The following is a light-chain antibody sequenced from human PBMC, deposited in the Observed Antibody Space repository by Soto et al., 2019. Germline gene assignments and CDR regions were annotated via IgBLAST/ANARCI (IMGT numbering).Light chain of an antibody. CDR1: SGSVSTSSY. CDR2: STN. CDR3: VLYVGSGISV. V-gene: IGLV8-61*01. J-gene: IGLJ3*02. Sequence: QTVVTQEPSFSVSPGGTVTLTCGLSSGSVSTSSYPSWYQQTPGQAPRTLIYSTNTRSSGVPDRFSGSILGNKAALTITGAQADDESDYYCVLYVGSGISVFGGGTQLTVL.